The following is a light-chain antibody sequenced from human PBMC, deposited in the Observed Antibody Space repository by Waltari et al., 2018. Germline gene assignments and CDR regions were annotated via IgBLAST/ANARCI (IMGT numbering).Light chain of an antibody. CDR2: DVS. J-gene: IGLJ2*01. CDR3: CSYAGNYTVV. Sequence: QSALTQPRSVSGSPGQSVTISCTGTNSDVGAYNYVSWYQQHPGKAPKLMIYDVSKRPSGVPDRFSGSKSGNTASLTISGLQAEDEADYYCCSYAGNYTVVFGGGTKVTVL. CDR1: NSDVGAYNY. V-gene: IGLV2-11*01.